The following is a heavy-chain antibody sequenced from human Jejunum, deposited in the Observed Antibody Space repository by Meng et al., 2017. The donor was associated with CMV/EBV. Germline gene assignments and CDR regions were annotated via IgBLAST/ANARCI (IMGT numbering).Heavy chain of an antibody. J-gene: IGHJ4*02. CDR2: ISGSGPAT. CDR3: ARDMGYTVTAPFDY. D-gene: IGHD4-11*01. Sequence: GFTITSHAMSWSRQAPGRRPEWVAGISGSGPATYYAEYVKGRFTISRDNSNNTLFLQMSALRGDDTAVYYCARDMGYTVTAPFDYWGQGSVVTVSS. V-gene: IGHV3-23*01. CDR1: GFTITSHA.